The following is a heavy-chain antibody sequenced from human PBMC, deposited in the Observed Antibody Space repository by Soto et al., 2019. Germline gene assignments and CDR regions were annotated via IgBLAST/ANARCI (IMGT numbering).Heavy chain of an antibody. CDR1: GFSFEYYA. Sequence: QVKLVESGGGVVQPGKSLRLSCAASGFSFEYYAIHWVRQAPGKGLEWVAVISDAGSKKNYAESVKGRFTISRDNSKNTVYLQMNSLIPDETAVYYCAREGPYGSGRAPDRWGQGSLVTVSS. J-gene: IGHJ4*02. CDR3: AREGPYGSGRAPDR. V-gene: IGHV3-30-3*01. CDR2: ISDAGSKK. D-gene: IGHD3-10*01.